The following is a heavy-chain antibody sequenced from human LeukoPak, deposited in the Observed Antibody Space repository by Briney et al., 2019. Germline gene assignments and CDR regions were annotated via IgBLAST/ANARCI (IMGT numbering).Heavy chain of an antibody. CDR2: INWNGGST. CDR3: AKDRVAVATPLSAFDI. D-gene: IGHD6-19*01. V-gene: IGHV3-20*04. CDR1: GFIFDDYG. Sequence: PGGSLRLSCAASGFIFDDYGMSWVRQAPGKGLEWVSGINWNGGSTGYADSVKVRFTISRDNAKNSLYLQMNSLRAEDTALYYCAKDRVAVATPLSAFDIWGQGTMVTVSS. J-gene: IGHJ3*02.